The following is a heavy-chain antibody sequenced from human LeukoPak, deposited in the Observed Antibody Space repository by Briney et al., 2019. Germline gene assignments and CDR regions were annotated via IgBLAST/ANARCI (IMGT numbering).Heavy chain of an antibody. D-gene: IGHD2-21*02. CDR3: ARQNYCGGDCYSRHFDY. CDR2: IYSGGST. CDR1: GFTVSSNY. Sequence: GGSLRLSCAASGFTVSSNYMSWVRQAPGKGLEWVSVIYSGGSTCYADSVKGRFTISRDNSKNTLYLQMNSLRAEDTAVYYCARQNYCGGDCYSRHFDYWGQGTLVTVSS. V-gene: IGHV3-66*04. J-gene: IGHJ4*02.